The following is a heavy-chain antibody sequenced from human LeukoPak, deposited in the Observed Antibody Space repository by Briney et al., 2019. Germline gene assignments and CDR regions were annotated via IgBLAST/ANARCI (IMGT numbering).Heavy chain of an antibody. D-gene: IGHD3-22*01. J-gene: IGHJ6*03. CDR1: GGTFSCYA. V-gene: IGHV1-69*05. Sequence: KVSCKASGGTFSCYAISWVRQAPGQGLEWMGRIIPIFGTANYAQKFQGRVTITTDESTSTAYMELSSLRSEDTAVYYCARDPQVYYDSSGYYYYYYMDVWGKGTTVTVSS. CDR2: IIPIFGTA. CDR3: ARDPQVYYDSSGYYYYYYMDV.